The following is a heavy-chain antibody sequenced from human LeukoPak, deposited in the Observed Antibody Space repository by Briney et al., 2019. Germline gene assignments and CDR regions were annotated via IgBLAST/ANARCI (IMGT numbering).Heavy chain of an antibody. V-gene: IGHV4-34*01. J-gene: IGHJ4*02. Sequence: SETLSLTCAVYGGSFSGYYWSWIRQPPGKGLEWIGEINHSGSTNYNPSLKSRVTISVDTSKNQFSLKLSSVTAADTAVYYCARGYSSYPVGRRSAEFDYWGQGTLVTVSS. CDR3: ARGYSSYPVGRRSAEFDY. CDR1: GGSFSGYY. D-gene: IGHD4-11*01. CDR2: INHSGST.